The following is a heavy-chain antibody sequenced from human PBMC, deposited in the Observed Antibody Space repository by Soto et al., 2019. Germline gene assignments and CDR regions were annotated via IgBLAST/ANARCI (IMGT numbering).Heavy chain of an antibody. CDR1: GFTFSSYG. J-gene: IGHJ6*02. V-gene: IGHV3-33*01. Sequence: GGSLRLSCAASGFTFSSYGMHWVRQAPGKGLEWVAVIWYDGSNKYYADSVKGRFTISRDNSKNTLYLQMNSLRAEDTAVYYCARDSSGSSSPHYYYYYGMDVWGQGTTVTVSS. CDR2: IWYDGSNK. D-gene: IGHD6-6*01. CDR3: ARDSSGSSSPHYYYYYGMDV.